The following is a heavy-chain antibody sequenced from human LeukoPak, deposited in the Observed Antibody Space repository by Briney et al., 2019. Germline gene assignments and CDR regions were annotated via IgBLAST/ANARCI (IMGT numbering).Heavy chain of an antibody. D-gene: IGHD1-26*01. J-gene: IGHJ4*02. CDR1: GYSFTSYW. V-gene: IGHV5-51*01. CDR3: ASLGGIVGATPNIDS. CDR2: IYPGDSDT. Sequence: NRGESLKISCKGSGYSFTSYWIGWVRQMPGKGLEWMGIIYPGDSDTRYSPSFQGQVTISADKSISTAYLQWSSLKASAPAMYYCASLGGIVGATPNIDSWGPGTLVTVSS.